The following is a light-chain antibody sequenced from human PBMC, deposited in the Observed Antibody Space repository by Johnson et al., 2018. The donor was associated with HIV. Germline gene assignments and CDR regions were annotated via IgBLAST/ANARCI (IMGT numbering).Light chain of an antibody. Sequence: QFVLTQPPSLSAAPGQKVTISCSGSSSNIGNNYVSWYQQLPGTAPKLLIYDNNKRPSGIPDRFSGSKSGTSATLAITGLQTGAEGDYYCGTLDTSLGAQYVFGSGTKVTVL. CDR3: GTLDTSLGAQYV. CDR2: DNN. CDR1: SSNIGNNY. V-gene: IGLV1-51*01. J-gene: IGLJ1*01.